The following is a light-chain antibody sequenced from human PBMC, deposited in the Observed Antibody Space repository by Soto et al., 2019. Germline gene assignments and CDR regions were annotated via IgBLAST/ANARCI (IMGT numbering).Light chain of an antibody. CDR2: EVS. CDR1: SSDVGRYKF. V-gene: IGLV2-14*01. Sequence: QSALTQPASVSGSPGQSITISCTGTSSDVGRYKFVSWYQQLPNKAPKLMIYEVSDRPPGVSNRFSGSKSGNTASLTISGLQADDEADYYCISYTSSATWVFGEGTKVTVL. J-gene: IGLJ3*02. CDR3: ISYTSSATWV.